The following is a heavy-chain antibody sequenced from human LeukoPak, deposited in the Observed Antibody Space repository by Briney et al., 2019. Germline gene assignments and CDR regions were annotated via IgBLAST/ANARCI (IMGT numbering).Heavy chain of an antibody. V-gene: IGHV3-33*01. J-gene: IGHJ4*02. D-gene: IGHD4-17*01. CDR3: ARTVTNHGNFDY. Sequence: GGSLRLSCAASGFTFSSYGMHWVRQVPGKGLEWVAVIWYDGSNKYYADSVKGRFTISRDNSKNTLYLQMNSLRAEDTGVYYCARTVTNHGNFDYGGQGTLVTVSS. CDR2: IWYDGSNK. CDR1: GFTFSSYG.